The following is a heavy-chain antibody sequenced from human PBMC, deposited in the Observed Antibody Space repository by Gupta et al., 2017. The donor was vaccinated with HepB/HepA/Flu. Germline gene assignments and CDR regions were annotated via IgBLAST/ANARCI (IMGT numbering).Heavy chain of an antibody. CDR2: IERGPSPT. D-gene: IGHD3-3*02. V-gene: IGHV3-66*01. CDR3: ARYLACRPV. CDR1: GFTVEGNY. Sequence: EQVVGCGGGLVLPGGSLRLCCAASGFTVEGNYMTWVRQAPGKGLQWVSGIERGPSPTYYADFVKGRFTISRDNSKNTLYLQMNSLRADDTAVYYCARYLACRPVWGQGTLVTVSS. J-gene: IGHJ4*02.